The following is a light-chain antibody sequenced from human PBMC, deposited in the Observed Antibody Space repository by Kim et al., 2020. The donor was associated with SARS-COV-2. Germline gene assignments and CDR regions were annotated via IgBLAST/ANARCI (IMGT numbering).Light chain of an antibody. J-gene: IGLJ2*01. CDR3: LLSYSDSRV. V-gene: IGLV7-46*01. CDR2: DTG. Sequence: PGGTITSTCDPSSVTVTNGQFTYWLHQKPGQAPRTLLYDTGNRHSWTPARFSGSLLGGKAAMTLSAAQAEDEADYYCLLSYSDSRVFGGGTQLTVL. CDR1: SVTVTNGQF.